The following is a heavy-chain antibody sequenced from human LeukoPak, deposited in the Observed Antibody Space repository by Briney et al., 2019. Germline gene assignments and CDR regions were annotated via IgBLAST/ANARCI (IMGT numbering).Heavy chain of an antibody. Sequence: GGSLRLSCAASGFTFDDYGMSWVRQVPGKGLEWVSVIYSGGSTYYADSVKGRFTISRDNSKNTLYLQMNSLRAEDTAVYYCAKDFVVVPAAMWFSYYYYMDVWGKGTTVTVSS. CDR3: AKDFVVVPAAMWFSYYYYMDV. J-gene: IGHJ6*03. CDR2: IYSGGST. D-gene: IGHD2-2*01. V-gene: IGHV3-53*01. CDR1: GFTFDDYG.